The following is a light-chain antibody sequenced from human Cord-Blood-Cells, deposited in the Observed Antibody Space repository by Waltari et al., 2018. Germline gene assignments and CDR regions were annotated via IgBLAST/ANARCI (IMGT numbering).Light chain of an antibody. J-gene: IGKJ2*01. CDR2: DAS. CDR1: QSISSW. Sequence: DLQMTQSPSTLSASVGARVTITCRASQSISSWLAWYQQKPGKAPKLLIYDASSLESGVPSSFSGSGSGTEFTLTISSLQPDDFATYYCQQYNSYSTFGQGTKLEIK. CDR3: QQYNSYST. V-gene: IGKV1-5*01.